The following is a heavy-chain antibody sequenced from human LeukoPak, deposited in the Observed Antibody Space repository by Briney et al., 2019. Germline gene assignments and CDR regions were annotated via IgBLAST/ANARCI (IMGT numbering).Heavy chain of an antibody. D-gene: IGHD1-26*01. CDR3: ARESETRVGARRFDP. J-gene: IGHJ5*02. V-gene: IGHV4-30-4*01. CDR1: GGSISSGDYY. Sequence: SQTPSLACTVSGGSISSGDYYWSWIRQPPGKGLEWIGYIYYSGSTYYNPSLKSRVTISVDTSKNQFSLKLSSVTAADTAVYYCARESETRVGARRFDPWGQGTLVTVSS. CDR2: IYYSGST.